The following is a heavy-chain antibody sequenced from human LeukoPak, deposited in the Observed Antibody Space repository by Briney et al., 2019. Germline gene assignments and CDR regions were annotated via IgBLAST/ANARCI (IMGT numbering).Heavy chain of an antibody. V-gene: IGHV4-59*01. CDR1: GGSISSYY. CDR2: IYTSGST. J-gene: IGHJ5*02. CDR3: AREAGTRRGYWFDP. Sequence: SETLSLTCTVSGGSISSYYWSWIRQPPGKGLEWIGNIYTSGSTNYNPSLRGRVTMSLDTSKNQFSLKLSSVTAADTAVYYCAREAGTRRGYWFDPWGQGTLVTVSS. D-gene: IGHD1-1*01.